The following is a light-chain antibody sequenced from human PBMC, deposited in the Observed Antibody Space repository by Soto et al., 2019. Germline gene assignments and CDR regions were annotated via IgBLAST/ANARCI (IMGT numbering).Light chain of an antibody. Sequence: EIVLTQSPATLSLSPGERATLSCRASQSVIRYLVWYQQKPGQAPRPLIYDATHRATGIPARFSGSGSGTDFTLTISSLEPEDFAVYYCQQRSNWPPITFGQGTKVEIK. V-gene: IGKV3-11*01. CDR1: QSVIRY. J-gene: IGKJ1*01. CDR3: QQRSNWPPIT. CDR2: DAT.